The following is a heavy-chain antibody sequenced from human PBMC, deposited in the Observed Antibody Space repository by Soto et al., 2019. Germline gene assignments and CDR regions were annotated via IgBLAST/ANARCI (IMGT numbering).Heavy chain of an antibody. CDR1: GFTFDSYA. Sequence: QVQLVESGGGVVQPGRSLRLSCAASGFTFDSYAVHWVRQAPGKGLEWVAIVSYDESHKYYADSVKGRFTISRDNSKNTLYLQMNSLRAEDTAVYYCAKRGDIVEVSRTFVGYGMDVWGQGTTVTVSS. D-gene: IGHD2-2*01. J-gene: IGHJ6*02. V-gene: IGHV3-30-3*01. CDR3: AKRGDIVEVSRTFVGYGMDV. CDR2: VSYDESHK.